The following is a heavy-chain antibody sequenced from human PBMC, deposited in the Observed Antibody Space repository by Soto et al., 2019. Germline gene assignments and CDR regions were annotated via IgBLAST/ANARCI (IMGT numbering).Heavy chain of an antibody. CDR1: GFTFDDYA. Sequence: EVHLVESGGGLVQPGRSLRLSCAASGFTFDDYAMHWVRQGPGKGLEWVSGINWNGRNIAYAGSVKGRFTISRDNAKNSLYLHMNSLRAEDTALYYCVKETSSSGWYIFDYWGQGTPVTVSS. CDR2: INWNGRNI. V-gene: IGHV3-9*01. CDR3: VKETSSSGWYIFDY. D-gene: IGHD6-19*01. J-gene: IGHJ4*02.